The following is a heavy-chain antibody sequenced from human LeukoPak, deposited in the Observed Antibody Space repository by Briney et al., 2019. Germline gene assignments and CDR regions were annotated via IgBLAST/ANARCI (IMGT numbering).Heavy chain of an antibody. V-gene: IGHV4-38-2*02. J-gene: IGHJ4*02. CDR2: IYHSGST. Sequence: TSETLSLTCTVSGYSISSGYYWGWIRQPPGKGLEWIGSIYHSGSTYYNPSLKSRVTISVDTSKNQFSLKLSSVTAADTAGYYCARQAQWLVNRYYFDYWGQGTLVTVSS. D-gene: IGHD6-19*01. CDR1: GYSISSGYY. CDR3: ARQAQWLVNRYYFDY.